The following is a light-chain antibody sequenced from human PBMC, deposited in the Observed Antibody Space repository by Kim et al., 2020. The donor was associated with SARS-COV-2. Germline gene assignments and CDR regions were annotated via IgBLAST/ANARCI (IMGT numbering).Light chain of an antibody. V-gene: IGLV2-14*03. CDR1: SNEVGGSKY. CDR2: DVS. CDR3: SSYTRSNTLL. J-gene: IGLJ1*01. Sequence: GQSITISCTGTSNEVGGSKYVAVYQQHQGSSPKLMLYDVSNRPSGVSNRFSGSKSGNTASLTIPGLQPEDEADYFCSSYTRSNTLLCGTGSKVTVL.